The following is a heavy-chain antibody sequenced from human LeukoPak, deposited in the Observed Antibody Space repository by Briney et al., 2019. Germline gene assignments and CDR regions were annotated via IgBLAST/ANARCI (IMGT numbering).Heavy chain of an antibody. CDR3: ARVSXGGXSXXLXXXXXDY. V-gene: IGHV4-59*01. CDR2: IYYSGST. D-gene: IGHD5-18*01. CDR1: GGSISSYY. J-gene: IGHJ4*01. Sequence: SETLSLTCTVSGGSISSYYWSWIRQPPGKGLEWIGYIYYSGSTNYNPSLKSRVTISVDTSKNQFSLKLSSVTAADTAVYYCARVSXGGXSXXLXXXXXDYXXXGTLVTVS.